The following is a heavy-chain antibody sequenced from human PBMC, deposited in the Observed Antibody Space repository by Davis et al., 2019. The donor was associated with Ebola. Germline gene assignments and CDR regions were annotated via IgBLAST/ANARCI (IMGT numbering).Heavy chain of an antibody. J-gene: IGHJ4*02. CDR1: GGSISSYY. CDR2: IYYSGST. D-gene: IGHD6-19*01. Sequence: SETLSLTCTVSGGSISSYYWSWIRQPPGKGLEWIGYIYYSGSTNYNPSLKSRVTKSVDTSKNQFSLKLSSVTAADTAVYYCATVADHTGVDYWGQGTLVTVSS. CDR3: ATVADHTGVDY. V-gene: IGHV4-59*01.